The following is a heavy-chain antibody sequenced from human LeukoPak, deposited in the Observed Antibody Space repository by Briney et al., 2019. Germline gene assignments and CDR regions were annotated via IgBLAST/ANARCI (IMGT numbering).Heavy chain of an antibody. CDR2: MCYSGST. J-gene: IGHJ5*02. CDR1: GDSISSSTYY. Sequence: PSETLSLTCTSSGDSISSSTYYWGWIRQPPGKGLEWIGSMCYSGSTYYNPSLKSRVTISVDTSKNQFSLKLSSVTAADTAVYYCASSHDYSNYGFDPWGQGTLVTVSS. V-gene: IGHV4-39*07. D-gene: IGHD4-11*01. CDR3: ASSHDYSNYGFDP.